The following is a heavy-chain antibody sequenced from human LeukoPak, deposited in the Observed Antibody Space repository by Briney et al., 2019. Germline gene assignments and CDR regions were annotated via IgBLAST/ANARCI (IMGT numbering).Heavy chain of an antibody. CDR3: ARTIPYSCSWYRGHYYYYYMDV. CDR1: GFTFSSYG. Sequence: GGSLRLSCAASGFTFSSYGMHWVRQAPGKGLEWVAFIRYDGSNKYYADSVKGRFTISRDNSKNTLYLQMNSLRAEDTAVYYCARTIPYSCSWYRGHYYYYYMDVWGKGTTVTVSS. CDR2: IRYDGSNK. V-gene: IGHV3-30*02. J-gene: IGHJ6*03. D-gene: IGHD6-13*01.